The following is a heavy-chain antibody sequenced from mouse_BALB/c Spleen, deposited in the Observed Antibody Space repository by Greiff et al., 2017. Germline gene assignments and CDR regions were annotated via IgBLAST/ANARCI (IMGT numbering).Heavy chain of an antibody. CDR3: ARRYGPYFDY. CDR2: INPSNGRT. Sequence: VQLQQPGAELVKPGASVKLSCKASGYTFTSYWMHWVKQRPGQGLEWIGEINPSNGRTNYNEKFKSKATLTVDKSSSTAYMQLSSLTSEDSAVYYCARRYGPYFDYWGQGTTLTVSS. D-gene: IGHD1-2*01. V-gene: IGHV1S81*02. CDR1: GYTFTSYW. J-gene: IGHJ2*01.